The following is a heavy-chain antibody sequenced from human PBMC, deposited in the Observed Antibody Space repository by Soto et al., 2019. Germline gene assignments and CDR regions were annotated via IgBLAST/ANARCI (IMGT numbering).Heavy chain of an antibody. Sequence: NPSETLSLTCAVYGGSFSGYYWSWIRQPPGKGLEWIGEINHSGSTNYNPSLKSRVTISVDTSKNQFSLKLSSVTAADTAVYYCVRESDTAMDYYYYYYGMDVWGQGTTVTVSS. J-gene: IGHJ6*02. CDR3: VRESDTAMDYYYYYYGMDV. CDR1: GGSFSGYY. CDR2: INHSGST. V-gene: IGHV4-34*01. D-gene: IGHD5-18*01.